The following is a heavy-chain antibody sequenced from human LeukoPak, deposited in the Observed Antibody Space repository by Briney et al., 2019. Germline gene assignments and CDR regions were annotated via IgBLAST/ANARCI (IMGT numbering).Heavy chain of an antibody. CDR2: IYYSGST. D-gene: IGHD2-2*02. J-gene: IGHJ4*02. CDR3: ASSTKPAAIYFDY. V-gene: IGHV4-39*01. CDR1: GGSISSSSYY. Sequence: SETLSLTCTVSGGSISSSSYYWGWIRQPPGKGLEWIGSIYYSGSTYYNPSLKSRVTISVDTSKNQFSLKLSSVTAADTAVYYCASSTKPAAIYFDYWGQGNLVTVSS.